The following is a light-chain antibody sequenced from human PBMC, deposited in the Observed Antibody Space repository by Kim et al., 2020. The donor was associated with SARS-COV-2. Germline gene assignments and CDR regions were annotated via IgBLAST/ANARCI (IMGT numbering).Light chain of an antibody. CDR3: SSYSRTNFAV. CDR2: AVS. J-gene: IGLJ2*01. V-gene: IGLV2-14*04. CDR1: SSDVGGYDY. Sequence: GQSITLSCTGTSSDVGGYDYVSWYQQYPGNAPKLIIYAVSQRPSGVSNHFSASKSGNTASLTISGLQAEDEADYYCSSYSRTNFAVFGGGTKLTVL.